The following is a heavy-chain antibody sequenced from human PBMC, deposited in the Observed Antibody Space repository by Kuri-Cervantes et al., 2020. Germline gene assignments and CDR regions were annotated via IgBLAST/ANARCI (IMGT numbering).Heavy chain of an antibody. V-gene: IGHV1-69*13. J-gene: IGHJ4*02. CDR3: ARVEDRPTYHRYFDY. D-gene: IGHD2-21*01. Sequence: SVKVSCKASGGTFSSYAISWVRQAPGQGLEWMGGIIPIFGTANYAQKFQGRVTITADESTSTAYMELRSLRSDNTAVYYCARVEDRPTYHRYFDYWGQGTLVTVSS. CDR1: GGTFSSYA. CDR2: IIPIFGTA.